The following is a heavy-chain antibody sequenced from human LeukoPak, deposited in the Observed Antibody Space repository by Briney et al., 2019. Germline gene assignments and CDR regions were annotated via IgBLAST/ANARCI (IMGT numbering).Heavy chain of an antibody. CDR1: GDSISSHY. CDR2: IYYSGST. J-gene: IGHJ5*02. Sequence: PSETLSLTCTVSGDSISSHYWSWIRQPPGKGLEWIGSIYYSGSTYYNPSLKSRVTISVDTSKNQFSLKLSSVTAADTAVYYCARDGAVVVPAATYWFDPWGQGTLVTVSS. V-gene: IGHV4-39*07. CDR3: ARDGAVVVPAATYWFDP. D-gene: IGHD2-2*01.